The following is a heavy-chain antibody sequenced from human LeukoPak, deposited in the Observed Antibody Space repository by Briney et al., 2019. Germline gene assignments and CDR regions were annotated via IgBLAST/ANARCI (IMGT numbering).Heavy chain of an antibody. CDR1: GASVSSDY. D-gene: IGHD1-1*01. Sequence: SETLSLTCTVSGASVSSDYWSWIRQSPGKGLEWIGYIYHSGHTMSNPSLKSRVTISVDTSKNQFSLKLSSVTAADTAVYYCARSRSRGAVHDYWGQGTLVTVSS. CDR3: ARSRSRGAVHDY. CDR2: IYHSGHT. V-gene: IGHV4-59*02. J-gene: IGHJ4*02.